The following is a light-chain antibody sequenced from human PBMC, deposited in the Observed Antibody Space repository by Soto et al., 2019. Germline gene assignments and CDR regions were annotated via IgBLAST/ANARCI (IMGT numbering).Light chain of an antibody. CDR2: GAS. CDR1: QSISSSF. J-gene: IGKJ5*01. V-gene: IGKV3-20*01. Sequence: EIGLTQSPGTLSPGARASHSCGASQSISSSFLAWYQQQPGQAPRLLIYGASSRATGIPDRFSGTGSETDFTLTISRLEPEDFAVYYCQQYDNSPITFGQGTRLEIK. CDR3: QQYDNSPIT.